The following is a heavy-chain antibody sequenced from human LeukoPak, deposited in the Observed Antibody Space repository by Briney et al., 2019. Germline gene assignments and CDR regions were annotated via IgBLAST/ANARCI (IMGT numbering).Heavy chain of an antibody. D-gene: IGHD6-13*01. CDR2: INPNSGGT. J-gene: IGHJ5*02. CDR1: GYPLTEFS. V-gene: IGHV1-2*02. CDR3: ARDRGEQQLPPDWFDP. Sequence: ASVKVSCKVSGYPLTEFSMHWVRQAPGQGLEWMGWINPNSGGTNYAQKFQGRVTMTRDTSISTAYMELSRLRSDDTAVYYCARDRGEQQLPPDWFDPWGQGTLVTVSS.